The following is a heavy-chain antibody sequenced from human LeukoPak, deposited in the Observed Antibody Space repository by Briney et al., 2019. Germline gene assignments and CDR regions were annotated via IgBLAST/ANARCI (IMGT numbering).Heavy chain of an antibody. J-gene: IGHJ6*03. Sequence: GGSLRLSCAASGFTFSNYGMSWVRQAPGKGLEWVSVIYSGGSTYYADSVKGRFTISRDNSKNTLYLQMNSLRAEDTAVYYCAREVRNYYYYYMDVWGKGTTVTISS. CDR3: AREVRNYYYYYMDV. V-gene: IGHV3-53*01. CDR2: IYSGGST. CDR1: GFTFSNYG. D-gene: IGHD2/OR15-2a*01.